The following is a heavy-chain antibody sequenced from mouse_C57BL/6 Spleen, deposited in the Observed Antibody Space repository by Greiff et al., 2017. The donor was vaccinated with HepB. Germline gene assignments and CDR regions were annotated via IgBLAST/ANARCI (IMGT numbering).Heavy chain of an antibody. V-gene: IGHV5-17*01. CDR3: ARPTCLYFDY. J-gene: IGHJ2*01. D-gene: IGHD4-1*02. CDR1: GFTFSDYG. Sequence: EVHLVESGGGLVKPGGSLKLSCAASGFTFSDYGMHWVRQAPEKGLEWVAYISSGSSTIYYADTVKGRFTISRDNAKNTLFLQMTSLRSEDTAMYYCARPTCLYFDYWGQGTTLTVSS. CDR2: ISSGSSTI.